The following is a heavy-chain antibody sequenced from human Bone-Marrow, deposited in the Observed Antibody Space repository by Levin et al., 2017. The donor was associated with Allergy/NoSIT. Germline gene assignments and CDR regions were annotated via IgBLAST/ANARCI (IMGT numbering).Heavy chain of an antibody. CDR3: AKDQGTPGHCSTTSCPGGWLDP. CDR2: IWYDGSNK. CDR1: GFIFSNSG. D-gene: IGHD2-2*01. V-gene: IGHV3-33*06. J-gene: IGHJ5*02. Sequence: PGGSLRLSCAASGFIFSNSGMHWVRQVPGKGLEWVAIIWYDGSNKYYADSVKGRFTISRDNSKNTVYLQMNSLRAEDTAIYYCAKDQGTPGHCSTTSCPGGWLDPWGQGTLVTVSS.